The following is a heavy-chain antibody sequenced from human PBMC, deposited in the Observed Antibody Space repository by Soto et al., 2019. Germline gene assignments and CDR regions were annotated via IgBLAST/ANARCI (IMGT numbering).Heavy chain of an antibody. CDR3: ARADSIYYYYYGMDV. CDR2: IYHSGST. J-gene: IGHJ6*02. D-gene: IGHD4-4*01. CDR1: CGAISSSNW. Sequence: PSETLSLTCAVSCGAISSSNWCSWVRQPPGKGLEWIGEIYHSGSTNYNPSLKSRVTISVDKSKNQFSLKLSSVTAADTAVYYCARADSIYYYYYGMDVWGQGTTVTV. V-gene: IGHV4-4*02.